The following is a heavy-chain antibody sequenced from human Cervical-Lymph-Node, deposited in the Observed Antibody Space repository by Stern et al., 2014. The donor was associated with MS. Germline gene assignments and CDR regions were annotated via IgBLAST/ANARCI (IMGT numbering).Heavy chain of an antibody. V-gene: IGHV2-70*01. J-gene: IGHJ6*02. CDR3: ARTIGVAGTGYYYYYGMDV. CDR2: IVWDDDK. CDR1: GFSLSTSGMC. D-gene: IGHD6-19*01. Sequence: QITLKESGPALVKPTQTLTLTCTFSGFSLSTSGMCVSWIRQPPGKALEWLALIVWDDDKYYSTSLKTRLTISKDTSKNQVVLTMTNMDPVDTATYYCARTIGVAGTGYYYYYGMDVWGQGTTVTVSS.